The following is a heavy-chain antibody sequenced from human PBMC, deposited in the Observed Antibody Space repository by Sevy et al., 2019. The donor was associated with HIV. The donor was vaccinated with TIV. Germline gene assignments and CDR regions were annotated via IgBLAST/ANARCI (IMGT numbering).Heavy chain of an antibody. J-gene: IGHJ6*02. CDR3: ARCSYDSRGYFYYFYGLDV. CDR2: IKKDGSEK. CDR1: GFIFSNYY. D-gene: IGHD3-22*01. Sequence: GGSLRLSCAASGFIFSNYYMSWVRQAPGKGLEWVANIKKDGSEKYYVASVEGRFTISRDNAKNSLYLQMNSLGAEDTAVYYCARCSYDSRGYFYYFYGLDVWGQGTTVTVSS. V-gene: IGHV3-7*01.